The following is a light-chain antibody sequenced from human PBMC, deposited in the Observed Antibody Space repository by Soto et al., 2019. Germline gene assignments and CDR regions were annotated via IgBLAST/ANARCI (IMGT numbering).Light chain of an antibody. Sequence: ERVLTQSPATLSVSPGERVVLSCRASQTVTNKLAWYQQKPGQAPRLIIYEASIRATGIPARFSGSGSGTEFTLTISSLQSEDFVFYYCQQYNGWPVTFGGGTKVEIK. V-gene: IGKV3-15*01. CDR2: EAS. CDR1: QTVTNK. J-gene: IGKJ4*01. CDR3: QQYNGWPVT.